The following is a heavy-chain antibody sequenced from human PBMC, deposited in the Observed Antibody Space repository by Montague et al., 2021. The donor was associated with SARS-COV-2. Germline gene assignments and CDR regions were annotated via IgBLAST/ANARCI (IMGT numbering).Heavy chain of an antibody. V-gene: IGHV3-66*01. CDR1: GFTVSSNY. CDR3: ARDLGGAAAGNFDY. J-gene: IGHJ4*02. D-gene: IGHD6-13*01. Sequence: SLRLSCAASGFTVSSNYMSWVRQAPGKGLEWVSVIYSGVSTYYXXXVXXRFTISRDNSKNTLYLQMNSLRAEDTAVYYCARDLGGAAAGNFDYWGQGTLVTVSS. CDR2: IYSGVST.